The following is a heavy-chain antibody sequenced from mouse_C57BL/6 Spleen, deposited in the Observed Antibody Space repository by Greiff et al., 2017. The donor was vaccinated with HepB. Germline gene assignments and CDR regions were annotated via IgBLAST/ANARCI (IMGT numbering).Heavy chain of an antibody. Sequence: VQLQQPGAELVKPGASVKLSCKASGYTFTSYWMHWVKQRPGRGLEWIGRIVPRDGSTKYNEKFKGKATLTVDTSSSTAYMELHSLTSEDSAVYFCARGGGLYDYDAWFAYWGQGTLVTVSA. CDR3: ARGGGLYDYDAWFAY. CDR1: GYTFTSYW. V-gene: IGHV1-62-3*01. J-gene: IGHJ3*01. D-gene: IGHD2-4*01. CDR2: IVPRDGST.